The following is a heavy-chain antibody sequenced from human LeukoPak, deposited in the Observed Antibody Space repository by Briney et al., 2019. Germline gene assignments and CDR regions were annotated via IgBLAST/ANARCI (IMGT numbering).Heavy chain of an antibody. D-gene: IGHD3-3*01. CDR1: GGSISSSSYY. J-gene: IGHJ1*01. CDR2: IYYTGNT. CDR3: ASRRVYYDFWSGYYKGEYFQH. Sequence: PSETLSLTCTVSGGSISSSSYYWGCIRQPPGKGLEWSGTIYYTGNTYYNPSIKSRVTISVDTSKNQFSMRLSSVTAADTAVYYCASRRVYYDFWSGYYKGEYFQHWGQGTLVTVSS. V-gene: IGHV4-39*01.